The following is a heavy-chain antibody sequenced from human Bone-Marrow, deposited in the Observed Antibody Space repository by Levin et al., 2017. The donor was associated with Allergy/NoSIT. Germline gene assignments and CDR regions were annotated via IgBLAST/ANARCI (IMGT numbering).Heavy chain of an antibody. J-gene: IGHJ5*02. D-gene: IGHD3-22*01. Sequence: PGGSLRLSCAASGFKFGDYYMAWIRQAPGEGLEWISYISSTGTTISYSDSVKGRFTISRDNAKNSLYLQMDSLRADDTAIYYCAKNHLEYDFESSTYADWFGPWGQGALVTVSS. V-gene: IGHV3-11*01. CDR1: GFKFGDYY. CDR2: ISSTGTTI. CDR3: AKNHLEYDFESSTYADWFGP.